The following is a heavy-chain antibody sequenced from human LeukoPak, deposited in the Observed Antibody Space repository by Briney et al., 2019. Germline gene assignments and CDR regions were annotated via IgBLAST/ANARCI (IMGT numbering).Heavy chain of an antibody. D-gene: IGHD6-13*01. V-gene: IGHV4-30-2*01. CDR2: IYHSGST. CDR3: ARDLLGSSWPSRRAFDI. CDR1: GGSISSGGYY. Sequence: SETLSLTCTVSGGSISSGGYYWSWIRQPPGKGLEWIGYIYHSGSTYYNPSLKSRVTISVDRSKNQISLKLSSVTAADTAVYYCARDLLGSSWPSRRAFDIWGQGTMVTVSS. J-gene: IGHJ3*02.